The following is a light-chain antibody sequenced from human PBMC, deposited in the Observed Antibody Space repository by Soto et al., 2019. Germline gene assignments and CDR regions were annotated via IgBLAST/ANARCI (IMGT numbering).Light chain of an antibody. Sequence: QSLLTQPASVSLSPGQSITMSCTGTSSDVGGYNYVSWYQQYPGRAPKLMIYEVSNRPSGISNRFSGSKSGNTASLTISGLQAEDEADYYCSSFTSSSTQVLGGGTKVTVL. CDR2: EVS. V-gene: IGLV2-14*01. CDR1: SSDVGGYNY. J-gene: IGLJ3*02. CDR3: SSFTSSSTQV.